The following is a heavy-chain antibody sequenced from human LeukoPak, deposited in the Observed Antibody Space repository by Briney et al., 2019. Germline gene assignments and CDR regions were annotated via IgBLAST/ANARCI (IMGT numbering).Heavy chain of an antibody. CDR2: IIPMFATP. V-gene: IGHV1-69*01. CDR3: VRSSASSGANCFDP. Sequence: SSVKVSCKASGGTFSNSAINWVRQAPGQGLEWMGGIIPMFATPYYAQKFQGRVTLTADESTGTAYMELSSLRTEDTAVYYCVRSSASSGANCFDPWGQGTLVTVSS. CDR1: GGTFSNSA. J-gene: IGHJ5*02. D-gene: IGHD1-26*01.